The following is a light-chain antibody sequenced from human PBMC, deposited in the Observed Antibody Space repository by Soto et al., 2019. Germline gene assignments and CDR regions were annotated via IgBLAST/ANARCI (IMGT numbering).Light chain of an antibody. V-gene: IGKV3-20*01. CDR1: QSVSSSY. J-gene: IGKJ2*01. Sequence: EIVLTQYQGTLSLYPGERATLSCRASQSVSSSYLDWYQQKPGQAPRLLIYGASSRATGIPDRFSGSGSGTDFTLTISRLEPEDFSVYYCQQYVSSPYTFGQGTKLEIK. CDR2: GAS. CDR3: QQYVSSPYT.